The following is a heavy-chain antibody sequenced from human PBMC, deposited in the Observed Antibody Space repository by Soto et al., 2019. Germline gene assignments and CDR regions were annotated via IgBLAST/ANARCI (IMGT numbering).Heavy chain of an antibody. CDR3: ERDLGIAARPGIYDAFDI. V-gene: IGHV3-21*01. Sequence: EVQLVESGGGLVKPGGSLRLSCAASGFTFSSYSMNWVRQAPGKGLEWVSSISSSSSYIYYADSVKGRFTISRDNVKNSLYLQMNSLRAEDTAVYYCERDLGIAARPGIYDAFDIWGQGTMVTVSS. J-gene: IGHJ3*02. CDR1: GFTFSSYS. D-gene: IGHD6-6*01. CDR2: ISSSSSYI.